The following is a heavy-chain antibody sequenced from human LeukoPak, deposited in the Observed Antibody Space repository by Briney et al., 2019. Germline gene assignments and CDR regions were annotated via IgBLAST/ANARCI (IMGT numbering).Heavy chain of an antibody. CDR3: ARLWDSSSSLDY. CDR2: IYYSGGT. CDR1: GGSISSYY. Sequence: SETLSLTCTVSGGSISSYYWTWIRQPPGKGLGLEWIGYIYYSGGTNYNPSLKSRVAISIDTSKNQVSLKLSSVTAADTAVYYCARLWDSSSSLDYWGQGTLVTVSS. D-gene: IGHD6-6*01. J-gene: IGHJ4*02. V-gene: IGHV4-59*08.